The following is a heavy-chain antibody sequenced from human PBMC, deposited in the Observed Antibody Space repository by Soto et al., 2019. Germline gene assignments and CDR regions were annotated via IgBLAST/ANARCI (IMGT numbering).Heavy chain of an antibody. D-gene: IGHD3-9*01. CDR1: GFTFSSYG. V-gene: IGHV3-33*01. Sequence: GGSLRLSCAASGFTFSSYGMHWVRQAPGKGLEWVAVIWSDGNNKYYADSVKGRFTISRDNSKNTLYLQMNSLRAEDTAVYYCARGGYNYDILTGPDYWGQGTWSPSPQ. CDR3: ARGGYNYDILTGPDY. CDR2: IWSDGNNK. J-gene: IGHJ4*02.